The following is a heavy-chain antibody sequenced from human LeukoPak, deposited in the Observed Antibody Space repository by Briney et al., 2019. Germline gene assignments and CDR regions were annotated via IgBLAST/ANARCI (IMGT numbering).Heavy chain of an antibody. CDR2: ISTSSSYI. CDR1: GFTFSSYS. Sequence: GGSLRLSCAAYGFTFSSYSMNWVRQAPGKGLEWVSFISTSSSYIYYADSVKGRFTISRDNAKDSLYLQMNSLGAEDTALYYCARGRDYGGNKWAFDYWGQGTLVTVSS. CDR3: ARGRDYGGNKWAFDY. D-gene: IGHD4-23*01. V-gene: IGHV3-21*03. J-gene: IGHJ4*02.